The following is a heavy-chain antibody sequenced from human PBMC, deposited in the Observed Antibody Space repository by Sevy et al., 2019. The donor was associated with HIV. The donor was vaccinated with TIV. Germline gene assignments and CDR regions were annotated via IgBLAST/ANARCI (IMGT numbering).Heavy chain of an antibody. V-gene: IGHV4-59*08. CDR1: GDSINTYY. D-gene: IGHD2-2*02. CDR2: VSQSGNT. J-gene: IGHJ4*02. Sequence: SETLSLTCTVSGDSINTYYWSWIRQPPGKGLEWIGYVSQSGNTNYNPSLKSRVSMSVDTSTNQFSLKVKSVTAADTAVYYCARLRWDLVVVPGATPGCYFDSWVQRTLVTVSS. CDR3: ARLRWDLVVVPGATPGCYFDS.